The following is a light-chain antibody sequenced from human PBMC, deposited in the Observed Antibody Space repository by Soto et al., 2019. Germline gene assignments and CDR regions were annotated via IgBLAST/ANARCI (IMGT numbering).Light chain of an antibody. CDR1: SSHIGSNT. CDR2: SNN. V-gene: IGLV1-44*01. J-gene: IGLJ1*01. CDR3: AAWDDSLNGRYV. Sequence: QSVLTQPPSASGTPGQRVIISCSGSSSHIGSNTVNWYQQLPGTAPKLLIYSNNQRPSGVPDRFSGSKSGTSASLATSGLQSEDEADYYCAAWDDSLNGRYVFGTGTKLTVL.